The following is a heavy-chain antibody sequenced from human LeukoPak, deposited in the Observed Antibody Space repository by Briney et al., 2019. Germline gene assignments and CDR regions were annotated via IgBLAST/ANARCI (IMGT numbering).Heavy chain of an antibody. V-gene: IGHV1-18*01. J-gene: IGHJ4*02. CDR2: ISAYNGNT. Sequence: GASVKVSCKASGGTFSSYAISWVRQAPGQGLEWMGWISAYNGNTNYAQKLQGRVTMTTDTSTSTAYMELRSLRSDDTAVYYCAREFGVVIPRHFDYWGQGTRVTVSS. CDR1: GGTFSSYA. CDR3: AREFGVVIPRHFDY. D-gene: IGHD3-3*01.